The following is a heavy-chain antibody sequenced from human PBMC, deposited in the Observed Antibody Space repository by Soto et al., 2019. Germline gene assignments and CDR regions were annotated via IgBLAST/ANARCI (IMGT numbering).Heavy chain of an antibody. CDR1: GGSISSYY. V-gene: IGHV4-59*08. CDR2: IYYSGNT. J-gene: IGHJ6*03. D-gene: IGHD2-15*01. Sequence: QVQLQESGPGLLQPSETLSLTCAVSGGSISSYYWSWIRQPPGKRLEWIGYIYYSGNTNYNPSLKGRVTISVDSSMCQFSLKLTWVTAADSALYYCARQGGHCCGGRCYGHYYYCLDVWGKGTRVTVSS. CDR3: ARQGGHCCGGRCYGHYYYCLDV.